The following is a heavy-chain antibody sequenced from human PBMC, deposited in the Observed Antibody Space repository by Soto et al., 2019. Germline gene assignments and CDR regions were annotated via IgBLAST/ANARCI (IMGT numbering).Heavy chain of an antibody. CDR2: IYYNGST. CDR1: GGSINSYY. Sequence: QVQLQESGPGLVKPSETLSLTCTVSGGSINSYYWSWIRQPPGKGLEWIGYIYYNGSTNYNPSLKGRLTRSVDTSKNQFSLKLSSVTAADTAVYYCARQSRGIAVAGLDSWGQGTLVTVSS. J-gene: IGHJ4*02. V-gene: IGHV4-59*08. D-gene: IGHD6-19*01. CDR3: ARQSRGIAVAGLDS.